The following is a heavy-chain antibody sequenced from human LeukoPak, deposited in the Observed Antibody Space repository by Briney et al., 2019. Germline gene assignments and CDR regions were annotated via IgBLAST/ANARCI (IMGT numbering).Heavy chain of an antibody. Sequence: SETLSLTCAVYGGSFSGYYWSWIRQPPGKGLEWIGSIYYSGSTYYNPSLKSRVTISVDTSKNQFSLKLSSVTAADTAVYYCASWVEGIAAAVGAFDIWGQGTMVTVSS. D-gene: IGHD6-13*01. CDR3: ASWVEGIAAAVGAFDI. J-gene: IGHJ3*02. CDR1: GGSFSGYY. V-gene: IGHV4-34*01. CDR2: IYYSGST.